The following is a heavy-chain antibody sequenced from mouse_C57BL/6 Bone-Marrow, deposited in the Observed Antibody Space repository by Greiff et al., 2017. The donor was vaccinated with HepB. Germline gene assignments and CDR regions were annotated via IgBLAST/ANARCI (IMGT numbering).Heavy chain of an antibody. CDR3: ARLQYYGSIYYAMDY. CDR2: IHPNSGST. D-gene: IGHD1-1*01. CDR1: GYTFTSYW. V-gene: IGHV1-64*01. J-gene: IGHJ4*01. Sequence: VQLQQPGAELVKPGASVKLSCKASGYTFTSYWIHWVKQRPGQGLEWIGMIHPNSGSTNYNEKFKSKATLTVDKSSSTAYMQLSSLTSEDSAVYYCARLQYYGSIYYAMDYWGQGTSVTVSS.